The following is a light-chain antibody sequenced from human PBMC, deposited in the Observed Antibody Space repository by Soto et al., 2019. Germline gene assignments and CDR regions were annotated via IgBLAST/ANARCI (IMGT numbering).Light chain of an antibody. J-gene: IGLJ1*01. V-gene: IGLV2-14*03. CDR1: SSDVGGYDY. CDR3: SSYTTSGSYV. Sequence: QSVLTQPASVSGSPGQSIAVSCSGTSSDVGGYDYVSWYQQHPGKAPKLLIYDVSNRPSGISTRFSASKSGNTASLTISGLQAEDEADYYCSSYTTSGSYVFGTGTKVTVL. CDR2: DVS.